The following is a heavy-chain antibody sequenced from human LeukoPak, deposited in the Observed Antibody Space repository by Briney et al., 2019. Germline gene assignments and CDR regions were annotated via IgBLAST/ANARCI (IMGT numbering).Heavy chain of an antibody. V-gene: IGHV3-49*04. CDR3: ARDRQQQLVHHDAFDI. CDR1: GFTFGDYA. J-gene: IGHJ3*02. CDR2: IRSKAFGGTT. Sequence: PGGSLRLSCTTSGFTFGDYAMSWVRQAPGKGLEWVGFIRSKAFGGTTEYAAPVKGRFTVSRDDSKSIAYLQMSSLKTEDTAVYYCARDRQQQLVHHDAFDIWGQGTMVTVSS. D-gene: IGHD6-13*01.